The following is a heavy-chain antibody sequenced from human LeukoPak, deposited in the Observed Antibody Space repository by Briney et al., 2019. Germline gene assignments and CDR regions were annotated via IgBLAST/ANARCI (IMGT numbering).Heavy chain of an antibody. CDR3: ARTYGDYRVSYFDY. V-gene: IGHV4-59*01. CDR1: GGSISSYY. CDR2: IYYSGST. J-gene: IGHJ4*02. Sequence: TSETLSLTCTVSGGSISSYYWSWIRQPPGKGLEWIGYIYYSGSTNYNPSLKSRVTISVDTSKNQFSLKLSSVTAADTAVYYCARTYGDYRVSYFDYWGQGTLVTVSS. D-gene: IGHD4-17*01.